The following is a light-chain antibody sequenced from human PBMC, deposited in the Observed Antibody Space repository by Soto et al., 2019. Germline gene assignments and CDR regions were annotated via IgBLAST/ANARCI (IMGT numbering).Light chain of an antibody. V-gene: IGKV1-5*03. CDR3: QQYNSYPLT. Sequence: DIQMTQSPSTLSASVGDRVTITCRASQSISSWLAWYQQKPGKAPNLLFYKASSLESGVPSRFSGSGSGTEFTLTISSLQPDDFATYYCQQYNSYPLTFGGGTKVEIK. CDR2: KAS. CDR1: QSISSW. J-gene: IGKJ4*01.